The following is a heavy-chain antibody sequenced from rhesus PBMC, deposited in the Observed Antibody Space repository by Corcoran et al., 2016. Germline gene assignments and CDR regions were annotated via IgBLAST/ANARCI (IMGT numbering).Heavy chain of an antibody. CDR2: IYGSGGST. J-gene: IGHJ4*01. CDR3: ARYIAGTADY. CDR1: GGSISDSYR. Sequence: QVQLQESGPGVVKPSETLSLTCAVSGGSISDSYRWSWIRHPPGKGLELIGYIYGSGGSTYYNPSLKSRVTISTDTSKNQFSLKLSSVTAADTAVYYCARYIAGTADYWGQGVLVTVSS. V-gene: IGHV4S10*01. D-gene: IGHD1-20*01.